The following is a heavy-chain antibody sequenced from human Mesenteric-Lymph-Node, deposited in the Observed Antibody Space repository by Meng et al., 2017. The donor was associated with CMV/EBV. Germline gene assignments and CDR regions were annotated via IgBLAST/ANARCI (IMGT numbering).Heavy chain of an antibody. Sequence: GGSLRLSCAASGFVVRSNYMGWVRQAPGKGLEWVSVIYSGGIHRDGDTYYADSGKGRFTISRDNSKNTLHLQMNSLRAEDTAVYYCARDPDPWRLTIFGVVHGMDVWGQGTTVTVSS. V-gene: IGHV3-66*02. D-gene: IGHD3-3*01. J-gene: IGHJ6*02. CDR2: IYSGGIHRDGDT. CDR1: GFVVRSNY. CDR3: ARDPDPWRLTIFGVVHGMDV.